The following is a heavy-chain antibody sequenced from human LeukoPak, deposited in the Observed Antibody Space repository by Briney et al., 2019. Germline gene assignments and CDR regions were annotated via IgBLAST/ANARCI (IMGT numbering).Heavy chain of an antibody. Sequence: KTGGSLRLSCAASGFTFSSYWMSWVRQAPGKGLEWVSSISSSSSYIYYADSVKGRFTISRDNAKNSLYLQMNSLRAEDTAVYYCARDETYDSSGYCNYWGQGTLVTVSS. D-gene: IGHD3-22*01. CDR2: ISSSSSYI. CDR3: ARDETYDSSGYCNY. V-gene: IGHV3-21*01. J-gene: IGHJ4*02. CDR1: GFTFSSYW.